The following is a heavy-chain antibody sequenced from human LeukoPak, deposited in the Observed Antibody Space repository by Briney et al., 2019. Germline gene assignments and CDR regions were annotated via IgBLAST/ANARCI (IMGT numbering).Heavy chain of an antibody. J-gene: IGHJ6*02. CDR1: GGSISSYY. Sequence: PSETLSLTCTVSGGSISSYYWSWIRQPPGKGLEWIGYIYYSGSTNSNPSLKSRVTISVDTSKNQFSLKLSSVTAADTAVYYCARDRYSNSFYYYYAMDVWGQGTTVTVSS. V-gene: IGHV4-59*01. D-gene: IGHD4-11*01. CDR2: IYYSGST. CDR3: ARDRYSNSFYYYYAMDV.